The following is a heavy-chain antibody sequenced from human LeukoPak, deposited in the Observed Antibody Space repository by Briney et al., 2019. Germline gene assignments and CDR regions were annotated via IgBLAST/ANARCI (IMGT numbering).Heavy chain of an antibody. CDR3: ARPYYYDSRIDP. V-gene: IGHV4-30-4*01. D-gene: IGHD3-22*01. J-gene: IGHJ5*02. Sequence: PSETLSLTCTVSGGSISSGDYYWSWIRQPPGKGLEWIAYMYYSGSTYYNPSLKSRVTMSADTSKNQFSLKLSSVIAADTAVYYCARPYYYDSRIDPWGQGTLVTVSS. CDR2: MYYSGST. CDR1: GGSISSGDYY.